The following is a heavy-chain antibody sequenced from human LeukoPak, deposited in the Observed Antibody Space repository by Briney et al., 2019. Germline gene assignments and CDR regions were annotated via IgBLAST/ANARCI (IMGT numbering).Heavy chain of an antibody. CDR1: GGPISSGSYY. CDR2: IYYSGST. CDR3: ARVNLQQLVMIDY. V-gene: IGHV4-61*01. J-gene: IGHJ4*02. Sequence: SETLSLTCTVSGGPISSGSYYWSWIRQPPRKGLEWIGYIYYSGSTNYNPSLKSRVTISVDTSKNQFSLKLSSVTAADTAVYYCARVNLQQLVMIDYWGQGTLVTVSS. D-gene: IGHD6-13*01.